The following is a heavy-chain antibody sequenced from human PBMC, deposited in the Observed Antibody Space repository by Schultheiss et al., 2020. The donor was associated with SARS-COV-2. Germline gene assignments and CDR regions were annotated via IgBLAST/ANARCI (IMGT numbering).Heavy chain of an antibody. J-gene: IGHJ5*02. Sequence: GGSLRLSCAASGFTFSSYGMHWVRQAPGKGLEWVAVISYDGSNKYYADSVKGRFTISRDNSKNTLYLQMNSLRAEDTAVYYCANNPGTTSPLQTWGQGTLVTVSS. V-gene: IGHV3-30*18. CDR3: ANNPGTTSPLQT. CDR2: ISYDGSNK. CDR1: GFTFSSYG. D-gene: IGHD1-7*01.